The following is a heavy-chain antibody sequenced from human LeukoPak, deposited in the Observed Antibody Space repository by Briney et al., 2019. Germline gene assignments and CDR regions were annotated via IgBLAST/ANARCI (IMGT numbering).Heavy chain of an antibody. Sequence: SVKVSCKASGGTFSNYAISWVRQAPGQGLEWMGGIIPIFGTANYAQKFRGRVTITADKSTRTAYMELSSLRSEDTAVYYCAREQDSSGYHDAFDIWGQGTMVTVSS. CDR3: AREQDSSGYHDAFDI. D-gene: IGHD3-22*01. CDR1: GGTFSNYA. V-gene: IGHV1-69*06. J-gene: IGHJ3*02. CDR2: IIPIFGTA.